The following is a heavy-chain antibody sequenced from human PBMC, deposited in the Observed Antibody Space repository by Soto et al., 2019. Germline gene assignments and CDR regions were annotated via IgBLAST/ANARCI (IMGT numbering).Heavy chain of an antibody. CDR3: ARDWVDSFLFDI. CDR2: INSDGSST. CDR1: GFTFSSYW. V-gene: IGHV3-74*01. J-gene: IGHJ3*02. D-gene: IGHD3-9*01. Sequence: EVQLVESGGGLVQPGGSLGLSCAASGFTFSSYWMHWVRQAPGKGLVWVSRINSDGSSTSYADSVKGRFTISRDNAKNTLYLQMNSLRAEDTAVYYCARDWVDSFLFDIWGQGTMVTVSS.